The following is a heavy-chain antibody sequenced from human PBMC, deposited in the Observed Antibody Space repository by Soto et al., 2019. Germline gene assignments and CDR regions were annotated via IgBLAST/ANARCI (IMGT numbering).Heavy chain of an antibody. J-gene: IGHJ4*02. D-gene: IGHD2-15*01. Sequence: GGSLRLSCAASGFSFSSYTMKWVRQAPGKGLEWVADISRSSSAIYYADSVKGRFTISRDNAKNSVFLQMNSLRAEDTAVYYCARDREYCSGDNCYETGSDYWGQGTLVTVSS. CDR3: ARDREYCSGDNCYETGSDY. CDR1: GFSFSSYT. CDR2: ISRSSSAI. V-gene: IGHV3-48*01.